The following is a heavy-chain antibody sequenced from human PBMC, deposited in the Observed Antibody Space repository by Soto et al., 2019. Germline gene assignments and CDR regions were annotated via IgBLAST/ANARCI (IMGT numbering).Heavy chain of an antibody. D-gene: IGHD3-10*01. CDR2: IYYSGST. V-gene: IGHV4-59*01. CDR1: GGSTSNYN. J-gene: IGHJ6*02. CDR3: ARDHPVYKGSGSYPPQYYYYGMDV. Sequence: ETLSLTCTVSGGSTSNYNRSWSRQPPGKGLEWIGYIYYSGSTNYNPSLKSRVTISVDTSKNQFSLKLSSVTAADTAVYYCARDHPVYKGSGSYPPQYYYYGMDVWGQGTTVTVS.